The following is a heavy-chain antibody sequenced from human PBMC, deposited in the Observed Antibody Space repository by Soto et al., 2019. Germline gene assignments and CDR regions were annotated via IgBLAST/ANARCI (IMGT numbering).Heavy chain of an antibody. CDR1: GYMFTTYG. D-gene: IGHD2-2*02. Sequence: ASVKVSCKASGYMFTTYGISWVRQAPGQGLEWMGWISAYNGNTKYAQKLQGRVTMTTDTSTSTAYMELRSLRSDDTAVYYCARERCSSPSCYKGPFYYYGLDVWGQGTTVTVSS. CDR3: ARERCSSPSCYKGPFYYYGLDV. J-gene: IGHJ6*02. V-gene: IGHV1-18*01. CDR2: ISAYNGNT.